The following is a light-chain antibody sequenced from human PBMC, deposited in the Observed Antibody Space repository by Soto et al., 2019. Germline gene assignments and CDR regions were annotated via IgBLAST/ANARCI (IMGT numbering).Light chain of an antibody. CDR2: EVS. J-gene: IGLJ1*01. CDR1: SSDVGGYKH. CDR3: FSYAGGSTFV. Sequence: QSVLTQPASVSGSPGQSITISCTGTSSDVGGYKHVSWYQQHPGKAPKLMIFEVSNRPSGVSNRFSGSKSGNTASLTISGLQAEDEADYYCFSYAGGSTFVFGTGTKVTVL. V-gene: IGLV2-14*01.